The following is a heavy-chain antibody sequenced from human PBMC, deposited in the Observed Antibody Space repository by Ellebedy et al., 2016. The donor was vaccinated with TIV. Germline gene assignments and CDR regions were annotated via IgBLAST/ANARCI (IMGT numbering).Heavy chain of an antibody. CDR2: INHSGST. CDR3: ARGVAAGTRYYYYYGMDV. D-gene: IGHD6-13*01. CDR1: GGSFSGYY. Sequence: SETLSLXCAVYGGSFSGYYWSWIRQPPGKGLEWIGEINHSGSTNYNPSLKSRVTISVDTSKNQFSLKLSSVTAADTAVYYCARGVAAGTRYYYYYGMDVWGQGTTVTVSS. V-gene: IGHV4-34*01. J-gene: IGHJ6*02.